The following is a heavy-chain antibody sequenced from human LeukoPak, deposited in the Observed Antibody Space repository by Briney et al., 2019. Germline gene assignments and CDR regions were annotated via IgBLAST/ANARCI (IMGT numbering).Heavy chain of an antibody. CDR3: ARDRAAGAYPWYFDY. CDR1: GFTFSDYS. D-gene: IGHD3-16*01. V-gene: IGHV3-48*01. J-gene: IGHJ4*02. Sequence: GGSLRLSCAASGFTFSDYSMNWVRQAPGKGLEWVSYIGSSSNTIYYADSVKGRFTISRDNAKNSLYLQMNSLRAEDTAVYYCARDRAAGAYPWYFDYWGQGTLVTVSS. CDR2: IGSSSNTI.